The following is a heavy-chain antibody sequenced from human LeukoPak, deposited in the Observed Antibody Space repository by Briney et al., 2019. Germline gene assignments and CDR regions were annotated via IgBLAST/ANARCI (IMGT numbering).Heavy chain of an antibody. V-gene: IGHV3-48*01. CDR2: ISSSSSTI. CDR3: ARDPSGSYSPCWFDP. CDR1: GFTFSSYS. J-gene: IGHJ5*02. Sequence: PGGSLRLSCAASGFTFSSYSMNWVRQAPGKGLEWVSYISSSSSTIYYADSVKGRFTISRDNAKNSLYLQMNSLRAEDTAVYYCARDPSGSYSPCWFDPWGQGTLVTVSS. D-gene: IGHD1-26*01.